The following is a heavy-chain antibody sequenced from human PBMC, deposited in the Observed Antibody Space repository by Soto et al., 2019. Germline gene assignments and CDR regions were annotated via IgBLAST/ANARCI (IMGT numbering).Heavy chain of an antibody. Sequence: ASVKVSCKASGYTFTGYYMHWVRQAPGQGLEWMGWINPDSGGTNYAQKFQGWVTMTRDTSISTAYMELSRLRSDDTAVYYCARDYYYGSGETSYYYYYGMDVWGQGTTVTVSS. D-gene: IGHD3-10*01. J-gene: IGHJ6*02. CDR1: GYTFTGYY. CDR3: ARDYYYGSGETSYYYYYGMDV. CDR2: INPDSGGT. V-gene: IGHV1-2*04.